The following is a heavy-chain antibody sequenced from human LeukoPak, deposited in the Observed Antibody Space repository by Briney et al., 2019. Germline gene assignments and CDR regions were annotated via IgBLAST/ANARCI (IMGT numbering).Heavy chain of an antibody. V-gene: IGHV3-48*03. J-gene: IGHJ5*02. Sequence: GGSLRLSCAASGFTFSNYEMNWVRQAPGKGLEWVSYISSSGSIYYADSVKGRFTISRENAKNSLYLQMNSLRAEDTAIYYCASTNYYGSSGFSNWFDPWGQGTLVTVSS. CDR1: GFTFSNYE. CDR2: ISSSGSI. CDR3: ASTNYYGSSGFSNWFDP. D-gene: IGHD3-22*01.